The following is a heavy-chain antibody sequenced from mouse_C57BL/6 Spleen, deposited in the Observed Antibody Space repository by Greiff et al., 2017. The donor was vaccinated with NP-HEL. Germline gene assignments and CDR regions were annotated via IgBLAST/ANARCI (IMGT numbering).Heavy chain of an antibody. CDR1: GYTFTGYW. Sequence: VQLQQSGAELMKPGASVKLSCKATGYTFTGYWIEWVKQRPGHGLEWIGEILPGSGSTNYNEKFKGKATFTADPSSNTAYMQLSSLTTEDSAIYDCARRPGRITTVVATDYWGQGTTLTVSS. CDR3: ARRPGRITTVVATDY. J-gene: IGHJ2*01. D-gene: IGHD1-1*01. V-gene: IGHV1-9*01. CDR2: ILPGSGST.